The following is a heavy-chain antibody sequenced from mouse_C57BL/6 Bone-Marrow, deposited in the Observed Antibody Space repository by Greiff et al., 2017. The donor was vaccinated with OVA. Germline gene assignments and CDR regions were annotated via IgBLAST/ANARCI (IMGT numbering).Heavy chain of an antibody. J-gene: IGHJ3*01. D-gene: IGHD1-2*01. CDR3: ARVHYH. Sequence: EVKLVESGPGLVKPSQSLSLTCSVTGYSITSGYYWNWIRQFPGNKLEWMGYISYDGSNNYNPSLKNRISITRDTSKNQFFLKLNSVTTEDTATYYCARVHYHWGQGTLVTVSA. V-gene: IGHV3-6*01. CDR1: GYSITSGYY. CDR2: ISYDGSN.